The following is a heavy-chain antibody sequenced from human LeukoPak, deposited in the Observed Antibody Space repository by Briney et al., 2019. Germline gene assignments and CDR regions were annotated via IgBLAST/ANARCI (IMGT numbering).Heavy chain of an antibody. J-gene: IGHJ4*02. CDR2: TSSSGYTI. V-gene: IGHV3-48*03. CDR1: GFTFSNYE. CDR3: ARDPYSGSYHDY. D-gene: IGHD1-26*01. Sequence: GESLRLSCAASGFTFSNYEMNWVRQAPGKGLGWVAYTSSSGYTIYYADSVKGRFTISRDNAKNSLYLQMNSLKLEDTAVYYCARDPYSGSYHDYWGQGTLVTVSS.